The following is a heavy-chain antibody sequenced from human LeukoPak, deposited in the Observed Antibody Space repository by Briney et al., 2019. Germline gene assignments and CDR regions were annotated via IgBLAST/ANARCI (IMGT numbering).Heavy chain of an antibody. CDR3: ARDVSGGFDY. D-gene: IGHD1-26*01. J-gene: IGHJ4*02. V-gene: IGHV4-38-2*02. CDR2: IYHSGSI. Sequence: NPSETLSLTCSVSGYSISSDYYWGWIRQPPGKGLEWIGNIYHSGSIYYNVSLKSRVTISVDTSKNQLSLKLRSVTAADAAVYYCARDVSGGFDYWGQGTLVTVSS. CDR1: GYSISSDYY.